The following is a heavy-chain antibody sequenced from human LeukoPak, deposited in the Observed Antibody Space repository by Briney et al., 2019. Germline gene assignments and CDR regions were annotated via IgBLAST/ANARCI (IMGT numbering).Heavy chain of an antibody. CDR3: ATHITAVPY. CDR2: ISTHNANT. D-gene: IGHD6-13*01. CDR1: GYTFRSYG. Sequence: ASVKVSFKASGYTFRSYGISWVRQAPGQGLEWMGWISTHNANTKYAQKLQGRVTLTTDTSTSTAYMELRSLRSDDTAVYYCATHITAVPYWGQGTLVTVSS. V-gene: IGHV1-18*01. J-gene: IGHJ4*02.